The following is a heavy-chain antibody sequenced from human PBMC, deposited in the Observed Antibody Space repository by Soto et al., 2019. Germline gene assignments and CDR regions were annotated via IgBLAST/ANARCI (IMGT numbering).Heavy chain of an antibody. Sequence: ASVKVSCKASGGTFSSYAISWVRQAPGQGLEWMGWIIANNGTANYAQKLQGRVTMTTDTSTSTAYMELRSLRSDDTAVYYCARDEDCSGGSCYSDHFDYWGQGTLVTVSS. J-gene: IGHJ4*02. CDR3: ARDEDCSGGSCYSDHFDY. CDR2: IIANNGTA. CDR1: GGTFSSYA. D-gene: IGHD2-15*01. V-gene: IGHV1-18*01.